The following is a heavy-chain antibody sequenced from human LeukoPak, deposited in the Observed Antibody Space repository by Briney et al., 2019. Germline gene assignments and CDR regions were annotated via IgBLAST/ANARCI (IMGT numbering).Heavy chain of an antibody. CDR2: LYGSGAT. J-gene: IGHJ4*02. Sequence: PSETLSLTCTISSGSVSSYYWSWIRQPARKGLEWIGRLYGSGATIYNPSLESRVTMSLDTSKNQFSLNLTSVTGADTAVYYCARVDYGDLGYFDYWGQGTLVTVSS. CDR1: SGSVSSYY. V-gene: IGHV4-4*07. D-gene: IGHD4-17*01. CDR3: ARVDYGDLGYFDY.